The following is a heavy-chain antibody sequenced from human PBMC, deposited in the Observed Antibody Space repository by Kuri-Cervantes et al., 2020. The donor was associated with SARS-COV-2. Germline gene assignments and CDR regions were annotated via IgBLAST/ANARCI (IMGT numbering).Heavy chain of an antibody. V-gene: IGHV4-39*07. D-gene: IGHD4-17*01. CDR2: MYYSGST. J-gene: IGHJ2*01. CDR3: AKVDGDYVDWYFDL. Sequence: SETLSLTCTVSGGSISSSSYYWGWIRPPPGKGLEWIGSMYYSGSTNYNPSLKSRVTISVDTSKNQFSLKLSSVTAADTAVYYCAKVDGDYVDWYFDLWGRGTLVTVSS. CDR1: GGSISSSSYY.